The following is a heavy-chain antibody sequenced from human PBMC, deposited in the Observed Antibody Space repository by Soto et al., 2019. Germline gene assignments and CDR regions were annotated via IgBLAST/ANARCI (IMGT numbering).Heavy chain of an antibody. Sequence: QVQLVQSGAEVKRPGSSVKVSCKASGDTFRNYALSWVRQAPGQGLEWMGGIIPIFETTNYAQKFQGRVTITADKSTNTAYMELSSLRSEDTAVYYCARDKGRDVVVVPAAPYYFYGMDVWCQGTKVTVYS. D-gene: IGHD2-2*01. CDR2: IIPIFETT. V-gene: IGHV1-69*06. J-gene: IGHJ6*02. CDR1: GDTFRNYA. CDR3: ARDKGRDVVVVPAAPYYFYGMDV.